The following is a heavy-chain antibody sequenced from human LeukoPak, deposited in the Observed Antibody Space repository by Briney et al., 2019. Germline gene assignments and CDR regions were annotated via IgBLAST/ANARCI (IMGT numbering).Heavy chain of an antibody. CDR3: AKHLNLDYDY. CDR2: INSDGFST. J-gene: IGHJ4*02. Sequence: PGGSLRLSCAASGFTFSSFWIHWVRQVPGKGLVWVSRINSDGFSTSYADSVKGRFTISRDNAKNTLYLQMNSLRAEDTAVYYCAKHLNLDYDYWGQGTLVTVSS. CDR1: GFTFSSFW. V-gene: IGHV3-74*01. D-gene: IGHD3/OR15-3a*01.